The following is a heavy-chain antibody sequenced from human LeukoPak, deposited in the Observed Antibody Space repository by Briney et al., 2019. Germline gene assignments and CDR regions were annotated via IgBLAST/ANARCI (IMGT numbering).Heavy chain of an antibody. CDR3: ARVEDILTGYYSVGQVGYQDWYFDL. CDR2: IYYSGST. J-gene: IGHJ2*01. Sequence: SETLSLTCTVSGGSISSSSYYWGWIRQPPGKGLEWIGSIYYSGSTYYNPSLKSRVTISVDTSKNQFSLKLSSVTAADTAVYYCARVEDILTGYYSVGQVGYQDWYFDLWGRGTLVTVSS. V-gene: IGHV4-39*01. D-gene: IGHD3-9*01. CDR1: GGSISSSSYY.